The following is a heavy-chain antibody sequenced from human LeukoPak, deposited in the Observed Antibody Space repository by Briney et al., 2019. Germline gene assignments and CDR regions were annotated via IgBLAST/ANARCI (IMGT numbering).Heavy chain of an antibody. V-gene: IGHV1-18*01. CDR1: GYTFNNYV. Sequence: GASVKVSCKASGYTFNNYVISWVRQAPGQGLEWMGWISAYNGNTNYAQKLQGRVTMTPDTSTSTAYMELRSLRSDDTAVYYCARTSFFRGRRTGDALDIWGQGTMVTVSS. D-gene: IGHD1/OR15-1a*01. CDR3: ARTSFFRGRRTGDALDI. J-gene: IGHJ3*02. CDR2: ISAYNGNT.